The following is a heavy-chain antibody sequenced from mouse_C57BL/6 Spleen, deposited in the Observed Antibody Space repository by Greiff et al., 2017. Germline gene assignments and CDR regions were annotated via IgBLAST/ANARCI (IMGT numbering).Heavy chain of an antibody. CDR3: ARSHYCGSSYWYFDV. CDR1: GYSITSGYY. Sequence: EVQLQESGPGLVKPSQSLSLTCSVTGYSITSGYYWNWIRQFPGNKLEWMGYISYDGSNNYNPSLKNRISFTRDTSKNQFFLKVNSVTTEDTATYYCARSHYCGSSYWYFDVWGTGTTVTVSS. V-gene: IGHV3-6*01. D-gene: IGHD1-1*01. J-gene: IGHJ1*03. CDR2: ISYDGSN.